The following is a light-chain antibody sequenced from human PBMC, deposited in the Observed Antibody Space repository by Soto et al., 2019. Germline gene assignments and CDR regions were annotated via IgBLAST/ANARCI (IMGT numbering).Light chain of an antibody. CDR3: LLDYAYFWA. CDR1: QGIRSA. Sequence: IQMTQSPSSLSASVGDRVTITCRASQGIRSALGWYQQKPGKVPKLLIYAASTLQSGVPSRFSGSGFGTDFTLTINSLQPEDFATYYCLLDYAYFWAFGQGTKVDIK. V-gene: IGKV1-6*01. CDR2: AAS. J-gene: IGKJ1*01.